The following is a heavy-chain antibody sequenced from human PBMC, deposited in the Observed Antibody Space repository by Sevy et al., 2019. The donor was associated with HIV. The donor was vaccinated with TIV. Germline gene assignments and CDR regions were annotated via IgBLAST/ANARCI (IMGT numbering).Heavy chain of an antibody. CDR1: GFTFSNYA. CDR3: ARGGYYYDNAAYYALDS. D-gene: IGHD3-22*01. J-gene: IGHJ4*02. V-gene: IGHV3-33*01. Sequence: GGSLRLSCAATGFTFSNYAMHWVRQAPGKGMERVEIIWPDGADKYNGDSVKGQFTLTRDNSKNTLYLQMNKVRVEDTAVYYCARGGYYYDNAAYYALDSWGQGTLVTVSS. CDR2: IWPDGADK.